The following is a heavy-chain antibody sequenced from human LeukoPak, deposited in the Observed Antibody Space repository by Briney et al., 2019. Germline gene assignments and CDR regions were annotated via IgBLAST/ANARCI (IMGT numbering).Heavy chain of an antibody. D-gene: IGHD3-10*01. CDR1: GGSFSGYY. CDR3: ARPLLYGSGSYYNPYLTRRSSDAFDI. Sequence: PSETLSLTCAVYGGSFSGYYWSWIRQPPGKGLEWIGEINHSGSTNYNPSLKSRVTISVDTSKNQFSLKLSSVTAADTAVYYCARPLLYGSGSYYNPYLTRRSSDAFDIWGQGTMVTVSS. J-gene: IGHJ3*02. V-gene: IGHV4-34*01. CDR2: INHSGST.